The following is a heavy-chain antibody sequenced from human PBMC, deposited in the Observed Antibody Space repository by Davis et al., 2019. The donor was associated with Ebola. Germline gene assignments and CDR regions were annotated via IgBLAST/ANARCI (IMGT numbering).Heavy chain of an antibody. CDR3: AGRSNGSGGVWFDP. V-gene: IGHV4-59*01. CDR2: IYYSGST. J-gene: IGHJ5*02. D-gene: IGHD3-10*01. CDR1: GGSISNYY. Sequence: SETLSLTCTVSGGSISNYYWSWIRQPPGKGLEWIGYIYYSGSTNYNPSLKSRVTISVDTSKNQFSLKLSSVTAADTAVYYCAGRSNGSGGVWFDPWGQGTLVTVSS.